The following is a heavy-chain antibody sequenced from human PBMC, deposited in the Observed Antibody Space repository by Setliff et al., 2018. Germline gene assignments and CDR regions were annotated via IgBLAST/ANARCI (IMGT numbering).Heavy chain of an antibody. Sequence: SETLSLTCAVYGGSFSGYYWSWIRQPPGKGLEWIGSIYHSGSTYYNPSLKSRVTISVDTSKNQFSLRLSSVTAADMAVYYCAREQWLDPPGYYYMDVWAKGTTVTVSS. CDR1: GGSFSGYY. V-gene: IGHV4-34*01. D-gene: IGHD6-19*01. CDR2: IYHSGST. CDR3: AREQWLDPPGYYYMDV. J-gene: IGHJ6*03.